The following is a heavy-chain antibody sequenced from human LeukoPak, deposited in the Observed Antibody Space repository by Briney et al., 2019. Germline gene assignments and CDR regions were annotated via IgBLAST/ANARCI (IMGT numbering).Heavy chain of an antibody. J-gene: IGHJ3*02. V-gene: IGHV3-23*01. Sequence: GGSLRLSRAASRFIFNKYVMTWVRQAPGKGPERVASTIVRGARTYYADSVKGRFTPFRDNSKNTLFLYMDNLRADDTALYYCTKDPNGDYIGAFDMWGPGTMVTVSS. D-gene: IGHD4-17*01. CDR3: TKDPNGDYIGAFDM. CDR2: TIVRGART. CDR1: RFIFNKYV.